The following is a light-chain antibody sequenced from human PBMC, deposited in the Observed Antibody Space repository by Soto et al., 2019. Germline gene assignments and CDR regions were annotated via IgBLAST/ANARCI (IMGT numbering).Light chain of an antibody. CDR3: QQYNSYSYT. J-gene: IGKJ2*01. CDR1: QSISSW. V-gene: IGKV1-5*03. Sequence: DIQMTQSPSTLSASVGDRVTITCRARQSISSWLAWYQQKPGKAPKLLIYKASSLESGVPSRFSGSGSGTEFTHTISSRQPDDVATDYGQQYNSYSYTFGQGTKLEIK. CDR2: KAS.